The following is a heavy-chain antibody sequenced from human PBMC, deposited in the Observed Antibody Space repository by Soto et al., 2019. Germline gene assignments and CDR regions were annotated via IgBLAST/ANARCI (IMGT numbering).Heavy chain of an antibody. V-gene: IGHV1-46*02. CDR3: ARDLVPIWNYVGLAPGAQHWFDP. CDR1: GYTFNNYF. D-gene: IGHD1-7*01. J-gene: IGHJ5*02. CDR2: ITPSSGST. Sequence: QVQLVQSGAEVRKPGASVKVSCKASGYTFNNYFMHWVRQAPAQGLEWMGVITPSSGSTTYAQRFQGRLTMTRDTSTSTVYMELRSLRSEDTAVYFCARDLVPIWNYVGLAPGAQHWFDPWGQGTLVIVSS.